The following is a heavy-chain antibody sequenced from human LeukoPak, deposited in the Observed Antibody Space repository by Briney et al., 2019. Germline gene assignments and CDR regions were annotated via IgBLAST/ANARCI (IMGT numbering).Heavy chain of an antibody. CDR1: GFSFSSYS. CDR2: ISSSSYAI. CDR3: ARAVPGYY. Sequence: PGGSLRLSCAASGFSFSSYSVNWVRQAPGKGLEWVSYISSSSYAIFYADSVKGRFTISRDNAKNSLYLQMNSLRAEDTAVYYCARAVPGYYWGQGTLVTVSS. J-gene: IGHJ4*02. D-gene: IGHD1-14*01. V-gene: IGHV3-48*04.